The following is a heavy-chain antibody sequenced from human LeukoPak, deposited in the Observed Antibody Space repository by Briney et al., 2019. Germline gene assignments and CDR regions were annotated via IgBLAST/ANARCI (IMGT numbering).Heavy chain of an antibody. CDR3: AKVAAMVGSFDY. CDR1: GFTFSRYN. J-gene: IGHJ4*02. D-gene: IGHD5-18*01. Sequence: GGSLRLSCAASGFTFSRYNMNWVRQAPGKGLEWVSSIISSGTYIYYADSVKGRVTISRDNAKNSLYLQVNSLRDEDTAVYYCAKVAAMVGSFDYWGQGTLVTVSS. V-gene: IGHV3-21*01. CDR2: IISSGTYI.